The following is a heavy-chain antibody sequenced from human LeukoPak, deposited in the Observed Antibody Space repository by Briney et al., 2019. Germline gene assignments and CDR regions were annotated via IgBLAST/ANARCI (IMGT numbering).Heavy chain of an antibody. CDR2: IKQDGSEK. Sequence: GGSLRLSCAASGFTFSSYWMSWVRQAPGKGLEWVANIKQDGSEKYYVDSVKGRFTISRDNAKNSLYLQMNSLRAEDTAVYYCARDADITFGGVIVTDFDYWGQGTLVTVSS. V-gene: IGHV3-7*01. CDR3: ARDADITFGGVIVTDFDY. D-gene: IGHD3-16*02. J-gene: IGHJ4*02. CDR1: GFTFSSYW.